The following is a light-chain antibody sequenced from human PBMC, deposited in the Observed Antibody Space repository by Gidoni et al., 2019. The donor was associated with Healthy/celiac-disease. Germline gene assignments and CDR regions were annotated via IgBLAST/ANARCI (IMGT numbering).Light chain of an antibody. Sequence: QSALTQPRSVSGSPGQSVTISCTRTSSDVGVYNYVSWYQQHPGKAPKLMIYDVSKRPSGVPERFSGSKSGNTAALTISGLQAEDEADYYCCSYAGSYTVFGGGTKLTVL. J-gene: IGLJ2*01. V-gene: IGLV2-11*01. CDR2: DVS. CDR3: CSYAGSYTV. CDR1: SSDVGVYNY.